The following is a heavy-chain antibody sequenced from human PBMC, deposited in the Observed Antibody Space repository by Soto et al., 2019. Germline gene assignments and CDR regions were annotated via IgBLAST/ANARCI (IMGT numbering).Heavy chain of an antibody. J-gene: IGHJ4*02. D-gene: IGHD1-26*01. CDR2: IDGAGRST. Sequence: EVQLVESGGGVVQPGGSLRLSCAASGFTFSSYWMHWVRQPPGKGLVWVSRIDGAGRSTNYADSVKGRFTISRDNAKNTLDRQMNSLRAEDTAGYYCARVGSTSWYWGQGTRVTVSS. CDR1: GFTFSSYW. CDR3: ARVGSTSWY. V-gene: IGHV3-74*01.